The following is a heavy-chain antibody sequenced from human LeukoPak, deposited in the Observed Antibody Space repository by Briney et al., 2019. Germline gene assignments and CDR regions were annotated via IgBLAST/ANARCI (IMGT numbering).Heavy chain of an antibody. J-gene: IGHJ4*02. Sequence: GGSLRLSCAASGFTFTTYAMPWVRQAPGKGLEWVAVISYDGSNIYYADSVKGRFTISRDNSKNTVYLQMNSLRPEDTAVYYCARGGHITIFGVLIDYWGQGTLVTVSS. CDR3: ARGGHITIFGVLIDY. CDR2: ISYDGSNI. V-gene: IGHV3-30*04. CDR1: GFTFTTYA. D-gene: IGHD3-3*01.